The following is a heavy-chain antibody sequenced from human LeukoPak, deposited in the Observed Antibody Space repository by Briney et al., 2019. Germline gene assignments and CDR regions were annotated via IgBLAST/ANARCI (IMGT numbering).Heavy chain of an antibody. Sequence: GGSLRLSCAASGFTFSNYWMGWVRQPPGEGLQWVANIKDDGTEKYYVDSVKGRFTISRDNAKNSVYLQMNSLRVEDTAVYYCARRPFGADYWGQGTLVTVSS. CDR1: GFTFSNYW. D-gene: IGHD3-10*01. V-gene: IGHV3-7*01. CDR2: IKDDGTEK. J-gene: IGHJ4*02. CDR3: ARRPFGADY.